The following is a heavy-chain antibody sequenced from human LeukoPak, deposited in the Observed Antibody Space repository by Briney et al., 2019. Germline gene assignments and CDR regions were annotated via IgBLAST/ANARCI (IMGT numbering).Heavy chain of an antibody. CDR1: GGSISSGSYY. V-gene: IGHV4-61*01. CDR2: IYFSGNT. Sequence: SETLSLTCTVSGGSISSGSYYWSWIRQPPGKGLEWIAHIYFSGNTNYNPSLKSRVTISVDRSKNQFSLKLRSVTAADTAVYYCARHLWSEYHKFDYWGQGFLVTVSS. D-gene: IGHD3-3*01. J-gene: IGHJ4*02. CDR3: ARHLWSEYHKFDY.